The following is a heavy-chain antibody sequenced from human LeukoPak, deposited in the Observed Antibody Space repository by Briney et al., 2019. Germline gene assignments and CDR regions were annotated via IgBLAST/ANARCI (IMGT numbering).Heavy chain of an antibody. Sequence: SETLSLTCTVSGGSISSGDYYWSWIRQPPGKGLEWIGYIYYSGSTYYNPSLKSRVTISVDTSKNQFSLKLSSVTAADTAVYYGARAALPYSTAGGAFDYWGQGTLVTVSS. D-gene: IGHD6-13*01. CDR2: IYYSGST. J-gene: IGHJ4*02. V-gene: IGHV4-30-4*01. CDR3: ARAALPYSTAGGAFDY. CDR1: GGSISSGDYY.